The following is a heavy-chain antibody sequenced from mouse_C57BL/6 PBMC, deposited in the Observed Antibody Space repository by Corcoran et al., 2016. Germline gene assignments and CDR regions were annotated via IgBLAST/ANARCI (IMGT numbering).Heavy chain of an antibody. Sequence: DVQLQESGPGLVKPSQSLSLTCSVTGYSITSGYYWNWIRQFPGNKLEWMGYISYDGSNNYNPSLKNRISITRDTSKNKFFLKLNSVTTADTATYYCASYGKGWYFDVWCTGTTVTVSS. CDR1: GYSITSGYY. CDR3: ASYGKGWYFDV. V-gene: IGHV3-6*01. CDR2: ISYDGSN. J-gene: IGHJ1*03. D-gene: IGHD2-1*01.